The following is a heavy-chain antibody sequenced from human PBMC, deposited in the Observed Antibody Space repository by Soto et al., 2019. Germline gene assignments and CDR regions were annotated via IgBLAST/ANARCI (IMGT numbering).Heavy chain of an antibody. CDR3: ARSQYSSSRKPPTHMDV. D-gene: IGHD6-13*01. CDR2: IVVGSGNT. V-gene: IGHV1-58*01. Sequence: ASVKVSCKASGFTFTSSAVQWVRQARGQRLEWIGWIVVGSGNTNYAQKFQGRVTMTTDTSTSTAYMELRSLRSDDTAVYYCARSQYSSSRKPPTHMDVWGKGTTVTVS. J-gene: IGHJ6*03. CDR1: GFTFTSSA.